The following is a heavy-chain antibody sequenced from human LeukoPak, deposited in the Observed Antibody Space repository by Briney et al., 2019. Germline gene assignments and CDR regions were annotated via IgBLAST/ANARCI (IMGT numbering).Heavy chain of an antibody. Sequence: SETLSLTCTVSGGSISSYYWSWIRQPPGKGLEWIGYIYYSGSTYYNPSLKSRVAISVDTSKNQFSLKLSSVTAADTAVYYCASLVFPSSFDPWGQGTLVTVSS. CDR1: GGSISSYY. CDR3: ASLVFPSSFDP. CDR2: IYYSGST. D-gene: IGHD3-16*02. J-gene: IGHJ5*02. V-gene: IGHV4-59*06.